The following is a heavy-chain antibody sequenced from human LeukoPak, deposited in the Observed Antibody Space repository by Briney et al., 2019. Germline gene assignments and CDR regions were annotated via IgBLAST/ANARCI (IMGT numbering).Heavy chain of an antibody. J-gene: IGHJ4*02. Sequence: SSETLSLTCSVSGGSISSYYWSWIRQPPGKGLEWIGYIYYSGSTNYNPSLKSRVTISVDTTKNQFSLRLSSVTAADTAVYYCARVTGYIVEDYFDYWGQGTLVTVSS. V-gene: IGHV4-59*01. CDR2: IYYSGST. D-gene: IGHD3-22*01. CDR1: GGSISSYY. CDR3: ARVTGYIVEDYFDY.